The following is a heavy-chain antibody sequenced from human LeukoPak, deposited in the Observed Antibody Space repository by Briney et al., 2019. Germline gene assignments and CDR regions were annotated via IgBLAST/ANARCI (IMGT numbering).Heavy chain of an antibody. D-gene: IGHD3-22*01. CDR1: GFTFSSYS. CDR3: ARDTEYYYDSSGYSDY. CDR2: ISSSSSTI. J-gene: IGHJ4*02. V-gene: IGHV3-48*04. Sequence: GGSLRLSCAASGFTFSSYSMNWVRQAPGKGLEWVSYISSSSSTIYYADSVKGRFTISRDNAKNSLYLQMNSLRAEDTAVYYCARDTEYYYDSSGYSDYWGQGTLVTVSS.